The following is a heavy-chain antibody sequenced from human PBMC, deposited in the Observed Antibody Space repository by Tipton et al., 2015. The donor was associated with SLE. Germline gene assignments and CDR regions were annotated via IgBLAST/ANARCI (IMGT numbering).Heavy chain of an antibody. CDR1: GGTFSSYA. CDR3: ARGGNRYGTFDY. D-gene: IGHD5-18*01. V-gene: IGHV1-69*01. J-gene: IGHJ4*02. Sequence: QVQLVQSGAEVKKPGSSVKVPCKASGGTFSSYAINWVRQAPGQGLDWMGGIIPMFGTSNYAQKFQGRVTITADESTSTAYMELSSLRSEDTAVYYCARGGNRYGTFDYWGQGTLVTISS. CDR2: IIPMFGTS.